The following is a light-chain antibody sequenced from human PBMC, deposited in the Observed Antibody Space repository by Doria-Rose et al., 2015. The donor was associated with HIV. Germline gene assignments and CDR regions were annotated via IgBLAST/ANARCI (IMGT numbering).Light chain of an antibody. J-gene: IGKJ4*01. CDR2: AAS. V-gene: IGKV1-39*01. CDR3: QQSYSTPLT. CDR1: QSTGSF. Sequence: DTRLTQSPSSLSASVGDRVTITCRASQSTGSFLNWYQQKPGKAPKLLIYAASSSQNGVPSRFSGSGSGTDFTLTISSLQPEDFATYFCQQSYSTPLTFGGGTKVEIK.